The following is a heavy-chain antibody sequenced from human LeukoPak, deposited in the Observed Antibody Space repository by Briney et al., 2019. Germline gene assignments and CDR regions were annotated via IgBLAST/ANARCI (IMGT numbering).Heavy chain of an antibody. J-gene: IGHJ4*02. CDR1: GGSISSYY. Sequence: SETLSLTCTVSGGSISSYYWSWIRQPAGKGLEWIGRIYTSGSTNYNPSLKSRVTMSVDTSKNQFSLKLSSVTAADTPVYYCARDNETQQWLVYFDYWGQGTLVTVSS. CDR2: IYTSGST. D-gene: IGHD6-19*01. CDR3: ARDNETQQWLVYFDY. V-gene: IGHV4-4*07.